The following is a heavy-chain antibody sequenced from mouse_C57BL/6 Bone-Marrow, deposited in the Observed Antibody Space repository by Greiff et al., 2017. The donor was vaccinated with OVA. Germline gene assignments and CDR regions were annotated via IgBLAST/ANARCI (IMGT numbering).Heavy chain of an antibody. Sequence: EVQLVESGGGLVQPKGSLKLSCAASGFSLNTYAMNWVRKAPGKGLEWVARIRSKSNNYATYYADSVKDRFTISRDDSESMLYLQMNNLKTEDTAMYYCVRHDVYWYFDVWGTGTTVTVSS. CDR3: VRHDVYWYFDV. J-gene: IGHJ1*03. V-gene: IGHV10-1*01. CDR2: IRSKSNNYAT. D-gene: IGHD2-3*01. CDR1: GFSLNTYA.